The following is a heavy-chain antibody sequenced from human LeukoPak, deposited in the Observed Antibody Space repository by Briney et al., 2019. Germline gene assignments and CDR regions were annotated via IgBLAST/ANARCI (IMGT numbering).Heavy chain of an antibody. CDR2: ISWNSGGI. D-gene: IGHD6-19*01. CDR1: GFTFDDYA. J-gene: IGHJ4*02. Sequence: GGSLRLSCAASGFTFDDYAMHRVRQAPGKGLEWVSGISWNSGGIGYADSVKGRFTISRDNAKNSLYLQMNSLRADDTALYYCAKGRKMTVAGLFDYWGQGTLVTVSS. V-gene: IGHV3-9*01. CDR3: AKGRKMTVAGLFDY.